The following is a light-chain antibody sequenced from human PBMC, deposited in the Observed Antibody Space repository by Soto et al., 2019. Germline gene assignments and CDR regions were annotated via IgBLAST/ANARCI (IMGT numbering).Light chain of an antibody. CDR2: ATS. CDR1: QDIGKH. CDR3: QKYYRAPFT. V-gene: IGKV1-27*01. Sequence: DIQMTQTQSSLSASVGDRVTIICRASQDIGKHLAWYQQKPGQLHNLLIYATSTFESGFPSRFSGGGSGTDFTLTISSLEPADVATYYCQKYYRAPFTFGPGTTV. J-gene: IGKJ3*01.